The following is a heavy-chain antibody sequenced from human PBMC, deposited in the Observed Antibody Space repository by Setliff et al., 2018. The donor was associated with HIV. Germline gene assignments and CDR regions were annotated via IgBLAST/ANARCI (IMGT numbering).Heavy chain of an antibody. D-gene: IGHD3-9*01. CDR2: IFPGDSET. Sequence: GESLKISCKASGYTFTNYWIGWVRQMPGKGLEWVAIIFPGDSETRYSPSFEGQVTISVDRSLNTVYLQWSRLRASDTAIYYCTRHPLRPGIAGYFYFVDLWGTGTTVTVSS. V-gene: IGHV5-51*01. J-gene: IGHJ6*03. CDR1: GYTFTNYW. CDR3: TRHPLRPGIAGYFYFVDL.